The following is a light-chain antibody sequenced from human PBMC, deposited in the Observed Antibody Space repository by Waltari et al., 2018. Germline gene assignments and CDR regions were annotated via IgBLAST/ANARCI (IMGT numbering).Light chain of an antibody. J-gene: IGLJ1*01. CDR2: EVN. Sequence: QSALTQPASVSGSPGQSITIPCTGTTIDFATHNLASWYQQHPGKAPKLIVYEVNQRPSGVSNRFSVSKSGNTASLTISGLQTEDEADYYCCSYAGRNTYVFGTGTKVTVL. CDR3: CSYAGRNTYV. CDR1: TIDFATHNL. V-gene: IGLV2-23*02.